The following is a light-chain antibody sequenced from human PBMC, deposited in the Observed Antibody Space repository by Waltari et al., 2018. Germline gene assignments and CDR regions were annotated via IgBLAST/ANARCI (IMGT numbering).Light chain of an antibody. CDR3: CSYAGLGIYV. CDR2: EVT. V-gene: IGLV2-23*02. Sequence: QSGLTQPASVSGSPGQPITISCTGTSSCVGNYKLVSWYQQYPGKAPKLMVYEVTRRSSGVSDRFSGSKSGNTASLTIYGLQSEDEADYYCCSYAGLGIYVFGTGTKVTVL. CDR1: SSCVGNYKL. J-gene: IGLJ1*01.